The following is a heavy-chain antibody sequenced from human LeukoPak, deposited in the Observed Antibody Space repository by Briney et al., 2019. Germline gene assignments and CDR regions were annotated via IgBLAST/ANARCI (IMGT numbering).Heavy chain of an antibody. Sequence: SETLSLTCTVSGGSISSYYWSWIRQPPGKGLEWIGYIYYSGSTNYNPSLKSRVTISVDTSKNQFPLKLSSVTAADTAVYYCARDSMAVVPAAYNWFDPWGQGTLVTVSS. V-gene: IGHV4-59*12. CDR3: ARDSMAVVPAAYNWFDP. D-gene: IGHD2-2*01. J-gene: IGHJ5*02. CDR1: GGSISSYY. CDR2: IYYSGST.